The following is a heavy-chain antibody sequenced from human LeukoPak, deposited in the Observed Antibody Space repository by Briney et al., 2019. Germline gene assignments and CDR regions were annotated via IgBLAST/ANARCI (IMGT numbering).Heavy chain of an antibody. D-gene: IGHD2-15*01. V-gene: IGHV3-53*01. CDR2: IYSGGKT. CDR3: ARRAGEYSHPYDY. CDR1: GFTFSSNS. J-gene: IGHJ4*02. Sequence: GGSLRLSCTVSGFTFSSNSWSWVRQAPGKGLEWVSFIYSGGKTHSSDSVKGRFTISRDNSKNTLYLQMSSLRAEDTAIYYCARRAGEYSHPYDYWGQGTLVTVSS.